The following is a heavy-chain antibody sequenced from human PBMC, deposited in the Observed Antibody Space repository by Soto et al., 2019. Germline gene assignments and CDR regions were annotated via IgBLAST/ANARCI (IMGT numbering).Heavy chain of an antibody. J-gene: IGHJ6*02. CDR3: ARGLTALYGMDV. D-gene: IGHD5-18*01. V-gene: IGHV1-2*04. CDR2: INPNNGGT. CDR1: GYTFTDNY. Sequence: ASVKVSCKTSGYTFTDNYIHWVRQAPGQGLEWMGWINPNNGGTKYAQKFQDWVTITRDTSISTAYMALGRLRFDDTAVYYCARGLTALYGMDVWGQGTTVTVSS.